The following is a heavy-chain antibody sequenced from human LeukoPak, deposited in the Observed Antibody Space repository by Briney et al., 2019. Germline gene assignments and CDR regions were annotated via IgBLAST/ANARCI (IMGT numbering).Heavy chain of an antibody. CDR2: IYYSGST. D-gene: IGHD4-23*01. V-gene: IGHV4-59*01. Sequence: SETLSLTCTVSGGSLSSYYWSWIRQPPGKGLEWIGYIYYSGSTNYNPSLKSRVTISVDTSKNQFSLKLSSVTAADTAVYYCARVGGMAFDYWGQGTLVTVSS. J-gene: IGHJ4*02. CDR1: GGSLSSYY. CDR3: ARVGGMAFDY.